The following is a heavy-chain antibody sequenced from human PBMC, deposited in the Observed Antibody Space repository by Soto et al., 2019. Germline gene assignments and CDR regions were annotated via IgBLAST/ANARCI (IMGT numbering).Heavy chain of an antibody. D-gene: IGHD6-13*01. Sequence: GGSLRLSCAASGFTFSSYSMNWVRQAPGKGLEWVSYISSSSSTIYYADSVKGRFTISRDNAKNSLYLQMNSLRAEDTAVYYCASVWYDYYYYMDVWGKGTTVTVSS. CDR2: ISSSSSTI. V-gene: IGHV3-48*01. CDR1: GFTFSSYS. CDR3: ASVWYDYYYYMDV. J-gene: IGHJ6*03.